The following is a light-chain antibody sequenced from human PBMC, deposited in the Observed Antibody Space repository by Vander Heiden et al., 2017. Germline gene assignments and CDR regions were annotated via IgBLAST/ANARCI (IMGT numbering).Light chain of an antibody. J-gene: IGKJ2*01. Sequence: EIVLTHSPATLSLSPGERATLSCRASQSVSSYLAWYQPKPGQAPRLLIYDASNRATGIPARFSGSGSGTDFTLTISSLEPEDFAVYYCQPRSNWPPYTFGQGTKLEIK. V-gene: IGKV3-11*01. CDR3: QPRSNWPPYT. CDR1: QSVSSY. CDR2: DAS.